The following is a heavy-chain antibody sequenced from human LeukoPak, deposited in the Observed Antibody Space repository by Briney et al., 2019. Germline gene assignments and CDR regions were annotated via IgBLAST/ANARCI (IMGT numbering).Heavy chain of an antibody. Sequence: GSRRLSCAASGFSFNNYAMSWVRQPPGKGLEWIGEINHRGSTNYNPSLKSRVTISVDTSKNQFSLKLSSVTAADTAVYYCASNYYDSSGYHGYWGQGTLVTVSS. CDR2: INHRGST. V-gene: IGHV4-34*01. CDR3: ASNYYDSSGYHGY. D-gene: IGHD3-22*01. CDR1: GFSFNNYA. J-gene: IGHJ4*02.